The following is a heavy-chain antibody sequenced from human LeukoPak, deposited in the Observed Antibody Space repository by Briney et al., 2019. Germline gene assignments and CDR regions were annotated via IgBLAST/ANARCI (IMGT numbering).Heavy chain of an antibody. D-gene: IGHD5-18*01. CDR3: ARIRGDSYGAFNY. J-gene: IGHJ4*02. Sequence: ASVKVSCKASGYTFTGYYMHWVRQATGQGLEWMGWINPNSGGTNFAQKFQGRVAMTRDTSISTAYMELSRLRSDDTAVYYCARIRGDSYGAFNYWGQGTLVTVSS. CDR1: GYTFTGYY. V-gene: IGHV1-2*02. CDR2: INPNSGGT.